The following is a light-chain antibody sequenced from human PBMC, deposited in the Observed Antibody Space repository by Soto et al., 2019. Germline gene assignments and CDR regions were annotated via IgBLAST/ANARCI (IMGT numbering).Light chain of an antibody. V-gene: IGLV1-40*01. Sequence: QSVLTQPPSVSGAPGQRVTISCIGSSSNIGAGYDVHWYQQLPGRAPKLLIPRNSNRPSGVPDRFSASKSGASASLTITGLQPEDEADYYCQSYDTSVNGLFGGGTKLTVL. CDR1: SSNIGAGYD. J-gene: IGLJ3*02. CDR2: RNS. CDR3: QSYDTSVNGL.